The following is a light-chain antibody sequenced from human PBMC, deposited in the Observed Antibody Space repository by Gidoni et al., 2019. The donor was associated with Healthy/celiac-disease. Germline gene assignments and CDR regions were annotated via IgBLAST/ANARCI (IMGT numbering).Light chain of an antibody. Sequence: EIVMTQSPATLSPSPGERATLPCRASQSVSSNLAWYQQKPGQAPRLLIYGASTRATGIPARFSGSGSGTEFTLTISSLQSEDFAVYYCQQYNNWPYTFGQGTKLEIK. J-gene: IGKJ2*01. V-gene: IGKV3-15*01. CDR2: GAS. CDR3: QQYNNWPYT. CDR1: QSVSSN.